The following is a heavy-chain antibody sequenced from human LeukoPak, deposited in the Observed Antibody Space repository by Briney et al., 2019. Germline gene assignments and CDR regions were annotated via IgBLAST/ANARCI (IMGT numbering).Heavy chain of an antibody. Sequence: SVKVSCKASGGTFSNYAISWVRQAPGQGFEWLGGIIPMFGSAKYAQKFQGRVTITTDESTTTAYMDLISLISGDTAVYYCVRRQALRGRHRAFDPWGQGTLVTVSS. D-gene: IGHD6-25*01. CDR2: IIPMFGSA. CDR1: GGTFSNYA. CDR3: VRRQALRGRHRAFDP. V-gene: IGHV1-69*05. J-gene: IGHJ5*02.